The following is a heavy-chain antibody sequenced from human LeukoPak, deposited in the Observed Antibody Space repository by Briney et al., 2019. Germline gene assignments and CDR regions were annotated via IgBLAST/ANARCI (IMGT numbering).Heavy chain of an antibody. J-gene: IGHJ4*02. CDR1: GGSISSGSYY. Sequence: SETRSLTCTVAGGSISSGSYYWSWIRQPAGKGLEGIGRIYTSGSTNSKPSLKSRVTISVDTSNNQFSLKLSSVTAADTAVHYCARVGSSSYYFDYWGQGTLVTVSS. CDR2: IYTSGST. D-gene: IGHD6-6*01. V-gene: IGHV4-61*02. CDR3: ARVGSSSYYFDY.